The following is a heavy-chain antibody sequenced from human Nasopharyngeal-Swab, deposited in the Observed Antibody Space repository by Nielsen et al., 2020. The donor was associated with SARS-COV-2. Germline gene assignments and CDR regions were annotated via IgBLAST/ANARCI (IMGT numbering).Heavy chain of an antibody. J-gene: IGHJ6*02. CDR1: GFTFSSHA. D-gene: IGHD3-16*02. CDR3: ARDIFAGPTWGSYRYLDYYYGMDV. Sequence: GESLKISCAASGFTFSSHAMHWVRQAPGKGLEWVAVISYDGSNKYYADSVKGRFTISRDNSKNTLYLQMNSLRAEDTAVYYCARDIFAGPTWGSYRYLDYYYGMDVWGQGTTVTVSS. V-gene: IGHV3-30*04. CDR2: ISYDGSNK.